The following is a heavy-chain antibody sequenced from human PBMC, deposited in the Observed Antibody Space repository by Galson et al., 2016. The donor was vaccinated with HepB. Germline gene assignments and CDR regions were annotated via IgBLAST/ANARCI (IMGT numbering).Heavy chain of an antibody. CDR2: SNARGDNI. Sequence: SLRLSCAGSGFAFSNFAMSWVRQAPGEGLEWISSSNARGDNIYYSDSVKGRFTLSRDNSNNTLYLRMNSLRVEDTAIYYCAKEALYGSGTYIDSWGQGILVTVSS. V-gene: IGHV3-23*01. J-gene: IGHJ4*02. D-gene: IGHD3-10*01. CDR1: GFAFSNFA. CDR3: AKEALYGSGTYIDS.